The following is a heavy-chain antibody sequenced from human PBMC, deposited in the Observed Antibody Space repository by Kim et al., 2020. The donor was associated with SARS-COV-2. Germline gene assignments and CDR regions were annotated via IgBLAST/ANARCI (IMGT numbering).Heavy chain of an antibody. Sequence: SVKVSCKASGGTFSSYTISWVRQAPGQGLEWMGRIIPILGIANYAQKFQGRVTITADKSTSTAYMELSSLRSEDTAVYYCARGGGSYLHAFDIWGQGTMVTVSS. CDR3: ARGGGSYLHAFDI. CDR1: GGTFSSYT. V-gene: IGHV1-69*02. D-gene: IGHD1-26*01. J-gene: IGHJ3*02. CDR2: IIPILGIA.